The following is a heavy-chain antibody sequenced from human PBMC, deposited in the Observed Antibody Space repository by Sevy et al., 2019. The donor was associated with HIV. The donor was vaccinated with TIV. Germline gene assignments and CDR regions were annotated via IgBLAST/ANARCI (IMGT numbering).Heavy chain of an antibody. CDR2: IYYSGST. Sequence: SETLSLTCTVSGGSVSSGSYYWGWIRQPPGKGLEWIGYIYYSGSTNYNPSLKSRVTISVDTSKNQFSLKLSSVTAADTAVYYCARTAMDGTYYYYYYMDVWGKGTTVTVSS. CDR1: GGSVSSGSYY. D-gene: IGHD5-18*01. J-gene: IGHJ6*03. V-gene: IGHV4-61*01. CDR3: ARTAMDGTYYYYYYMDV.